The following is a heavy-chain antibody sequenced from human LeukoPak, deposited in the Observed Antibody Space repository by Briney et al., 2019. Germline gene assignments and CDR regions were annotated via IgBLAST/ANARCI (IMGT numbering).Heavy chain of an antibody. J-gene: IGHJ3*02. CDR2: IYYSGST. CDR1: GGSISRHY. Sequence: PWETLSLTCTVSGGSISRHYWSWIRQPPGKGLEWIGDIYYSGSTNYNPSLKSRVTISVDTSKNQFSLKLSSVTAADTAVYYCARAPSSAEYVVVPAAILGAFEIWGQGTMVTVSS. D-gene: IGHD2-2*01. V-gene: IGHV4-59*11. CDR3: ARAPSSAEYVVVPAAILGAFEI.